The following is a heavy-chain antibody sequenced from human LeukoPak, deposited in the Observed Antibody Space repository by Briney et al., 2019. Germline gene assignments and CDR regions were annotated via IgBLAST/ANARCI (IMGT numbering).Heavy chain of an antibody. V-gene: IGHV3-23*01. CDR1: GFTFSTYA. Sequence: PGGSLRLSCTASGFTFSTYAMSWVRQAPGKGLEWVSAISASGKSTFYADSVKGRFTISRDNSKNTLYLQMNSLRAEDASVYYCARDWFHAIDYWGQGTLVTVSS. CDR3: ARDWFHAIDY. CDR2: ISASGKST. D-gene: IGHD2/OR15-2a*01. J-gene: IGHJ4*02.